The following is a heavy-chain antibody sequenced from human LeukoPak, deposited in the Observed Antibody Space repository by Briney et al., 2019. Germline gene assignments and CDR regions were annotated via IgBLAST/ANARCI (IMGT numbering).Heavy chain of an antibody. CDR2: IYHSGST. D-gene: IGHD3-10*01. V-gene: IGHV4-30-2*01. Sequence: SQTLSLTCAVSGDSISSGGYSWRWIRQPPGKGLEWIGYIYHSGSTYYNPSLKSRVTISVDRSKNQFSLKLSSVTAADTAVYYCAGLWFGELLPGGYFDYWGQGTLVTVSS. CDR1: GDSISSGGYS. J-gene: IGHJ4*02. CDR3: AGLWFGELLPGGYFDY.